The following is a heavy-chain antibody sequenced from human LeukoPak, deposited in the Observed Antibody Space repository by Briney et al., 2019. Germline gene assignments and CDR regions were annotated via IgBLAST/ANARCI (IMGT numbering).Heavy chain of an antibody. V-gene: IGHV4-61*01. CDR3: ARAAAAARLFEDY. CDR1: GGSISSGSYY. D-gene: IGHD6-13*01. CDR2: IYYSGST. Sequence: SETLSLTCTVSGGSISSGSYYWSWIRQPPGKGLEWIGYIYYSGSTNYNPSLKSRVTISVDTSKNQFSLKLSSVTAADTAVYYCARAAAAARLFEDYWGQGTLVTVSS. J-gene: IGHJ4*02.